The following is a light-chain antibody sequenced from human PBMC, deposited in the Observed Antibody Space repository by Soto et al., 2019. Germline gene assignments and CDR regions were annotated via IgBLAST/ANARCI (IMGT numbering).Light chain of an antibody. Sequence: QSALTQPASVSGSPGQSITISCTGSSSDFGSYNLVSWYQQHPGKAPKLMIYEGSKRPSGVSNRFSGSKSGNTASLTISGLQAEDEADYYCCSYAGGGSYVFGPGTKVTVL. J-gene: IGLJ1*01. CDR3: CSYAGGGSYV. CDR2: EGS. V-gene: IGLV2-23*01. CDR1: SSDFGSYNL.